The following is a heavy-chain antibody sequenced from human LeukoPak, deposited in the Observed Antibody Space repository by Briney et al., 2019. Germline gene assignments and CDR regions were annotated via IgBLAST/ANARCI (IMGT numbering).Heavy chain of an antibody. Sequence: GGSLRLSCVASGLTLSGYGMNWVRQAPGKGLEWLSYISTTMTTIYYADSVKGRFTVSRDNAKNSLYLQMNSLRAEDTAVYYCAKGHYYGSGSYWVWGQGTLVTVSS. D-gene: IGHD3-10*01. CDR2: ISTTMTTI. CDR3: AKGHYYGSGSYWV. J-gene: IGHJ4*02. CDR1: GLTLSGYG. V-gene: IGHV3-48*01.